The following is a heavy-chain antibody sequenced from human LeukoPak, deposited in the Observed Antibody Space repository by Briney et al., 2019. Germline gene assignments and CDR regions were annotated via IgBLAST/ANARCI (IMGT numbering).Heavy chain of an antibody. CDR1: GYTFTGYY. CDR3: ARGYCSGGSCFYYFDY. D-gene: IGHD2-15*01. J-gene: IGHJ4*02. CDR2: INPSGGST. Sequence: ASVKVSCKASGYTFTGYYMHWVRQAPGQGLEWMGIINPSGGSTSYAQKFQGRVTMTRDMSTSTVYMELSSLRSEDTAVYYCARGYCSGGSCFYYFDYWGQGTLVTVSS. V-gene: IGHV1-46*01.